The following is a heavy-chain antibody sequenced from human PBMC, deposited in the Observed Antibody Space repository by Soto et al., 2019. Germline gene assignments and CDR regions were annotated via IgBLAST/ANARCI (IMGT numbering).Heavy chain of an antibody. Sequence: QVTLKESGPVLVKPTETLTLTCSVSGFSLTNGRMGGSWIRQPPGKALEWLAPFFSAAERSYSTSMQSRLNMYKDSSGSQVVLTMTNMAPADTATYFCARMDGDYNYYGLDVWGHGIAVTVSS. CDR2: FFSAAER. CDR1: GFSLTNGRMG. CDR3: ARMDGDYNYYGLDV. J-gene: IGHJ6*02. V-gene: IGHV2-26*01. D-gene: IGHD4-17*01.